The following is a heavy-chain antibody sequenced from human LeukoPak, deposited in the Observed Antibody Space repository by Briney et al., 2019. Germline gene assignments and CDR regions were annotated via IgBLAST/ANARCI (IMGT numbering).Heavy chain of an antibody. CDR1: GGSISSSDW. CDR2: IYYSGST. CDR3: ARDTEGSGDHSDYVRPFDF. D-gene: IGHD4-11*01. Sequence: SGTLSLTCAVSGGSISSSDWWSWVRQPPGKGLEWLGQIYYSGSTNYNPSLKSRVTISVDASKNQFSLKLTSVTAADTAVYYCARDTEGSGDHSDYVRPFDFWGQGTLVTVSS. J-gene: IGHJ4*02. V-gene: IGHV4-4*02.